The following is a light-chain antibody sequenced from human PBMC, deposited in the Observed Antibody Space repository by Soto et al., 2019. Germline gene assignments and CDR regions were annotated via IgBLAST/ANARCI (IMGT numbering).Light chain of an antibody. CDR2: GVF. CDR3: QQHNAWPLT. J-gene: IGKJ3*01. Sequence: IVLTQSPGTLSVSPGERVILSCRASQTLSNKLAWYQQKPGQAPRLLIYGVFTRATGIPARFSGSGSGTEFTLTINSLQSEDFAIYYCQQHNAWPLTFGPGTNLDLK. CDR1: QTLSNK. V-gene: IGKV3-15*01.